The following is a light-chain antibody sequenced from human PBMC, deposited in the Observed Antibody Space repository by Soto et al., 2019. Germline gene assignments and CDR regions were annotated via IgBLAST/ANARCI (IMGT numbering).Light chain of an antibody. CDR1: SNDVGRYNQ. Sequence: QSALTQPASVSGSPGQSITISCTGSSNDVGRYNQVSWYQQHPGKAPKVMIYEVSQRPSGVSNRFSGSKSGNTASLTISGLQAEDEADYYCCSYVGSTTYVFGTGTKLTVL. CDR3: CSYVGSTTYV. J-gene: IGLJ1*01. V-gene: IGLV2-23*02. CDR2: EVS.